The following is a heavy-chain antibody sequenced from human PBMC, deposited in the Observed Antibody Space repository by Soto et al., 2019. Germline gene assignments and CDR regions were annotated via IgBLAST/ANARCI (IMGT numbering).Heavy chain of an antibody. CDR3: AKTNKGGYSYGYYYYYGMDV. CDR1: GFAFSTYA. J-gene: IGHJ6*02. V-gene: IGHV3-30-3*02. D-gene: IGHD5-18*01. Sequence: QVQLVESGGGVVQPGRSLRLSCAASGFAFSTYAMHWVRQAPGKGLEWVALISYDGSNEYYAESVKGRFTISRDNYKNTLYLQMNSLRAEDTAVYYCAKTNKGGYSYGYYYYYGMDVWGQGTTVTVSS. CDR2: ISYDGSNE.